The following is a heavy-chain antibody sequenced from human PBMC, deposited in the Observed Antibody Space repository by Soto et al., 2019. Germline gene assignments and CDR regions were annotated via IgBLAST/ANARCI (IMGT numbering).Heavy chain of an antibody. Sequence: ASVKVSCKASGYTFTSYGISWVRQAPGQGLEWMGWISAYNGNTNYAQKLQGRVTMTTDTSTSTAYMELRSLRFDDTAVYYCARDSLTVQLWLYWGQGTLVTVSS. CDR1: GYTFTSYG. D-gene: IGHD5-18*01. CDR3: ARDSLTVQLWLY. CDR2: ISAYNGNT. V-gene: IGHV1-18*01. J-gene: IGHJ4*02.